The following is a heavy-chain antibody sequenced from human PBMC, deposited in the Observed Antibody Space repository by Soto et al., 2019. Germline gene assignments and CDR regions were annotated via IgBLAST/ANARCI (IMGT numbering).Heavy chain of an antibody. Sequence: GGSLRLSCAASGFTFSTYWMDWVRQTPGKGLEWVANINQDGSEKNYVDSVKGQFTISRDNAQNTLYLQMNSLTAEDSALYYCSRSLDSWGQGTLVTVSS. CDR3: SRSLDS. V-gene: IGHV3-7*01. CDR1: GFTFSTYW. J-gene: IGHJ4*02. CDR2: INQDGSEK.